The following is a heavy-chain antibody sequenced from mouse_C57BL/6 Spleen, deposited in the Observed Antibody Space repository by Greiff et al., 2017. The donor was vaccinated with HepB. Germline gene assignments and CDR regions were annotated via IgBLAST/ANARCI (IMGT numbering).Heavy chain of an antibody. J-gene: IGHJ1*03. Sequence: EVQRVESGGGLVKPGGSLKLSCAASGFTFSDYGMHWVRQAPEKGLEWVAYISSGSSTIYYADTVKGRFTISRDNAKNTLFLQMTSLRSEDTAMYYCARDYGYPGWYFDVWGTGTTVTVSS. CDR2: ISSGSSTI. D-gene: IGHD2-2*01. CDR1: GFTFSDYG. CDR3: ARDYGYPGWYFDV. V-gene: IGHV5-17*01.